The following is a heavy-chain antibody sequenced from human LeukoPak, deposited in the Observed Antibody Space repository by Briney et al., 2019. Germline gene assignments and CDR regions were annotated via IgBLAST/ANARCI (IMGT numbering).Heavy chain of an antibody. Sequence: ASVKVSCKASGYTFNSYDINWVRQATGQGLEWMGWMNPNTGNTGYGERFQGRVTMTRDNSISTAYMELSSLTSEDTAVYYCARGGAGTYYKRDGWFDPWGQGTVVTVSS. J-gene: IGHJ5*02. CDR2: MNPNTGNT. D-gene: IGHD3-10*01. CDR1: GYTFNSYD. V-gene: IGHV1-8*01. CDR3: ARGGAGTYYKRDGWFDP.